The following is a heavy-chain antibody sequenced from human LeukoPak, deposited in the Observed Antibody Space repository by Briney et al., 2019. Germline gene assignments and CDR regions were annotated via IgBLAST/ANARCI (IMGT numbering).Heavy chain of an antibody. J-gene: IGHJ4*02. CDR1: GFTINSNS. Sequence: GGSLRLTCVASGFTINSNSMNWVRQAPGKGLEWVSYISSSSDSIYYADSVKGRFTISRDNAENSLYLQMNSLRDEDTAVYYCARAMRSGYDYWGQGTLVTVSS. D-gene: IGHD5-12*01. CDR2: ISSSSDSI. V-gene: IGHV3-48*02. CDR3: ARAMRSGYDY.